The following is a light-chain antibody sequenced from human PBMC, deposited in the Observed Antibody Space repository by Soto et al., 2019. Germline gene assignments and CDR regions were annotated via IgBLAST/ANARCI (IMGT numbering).Light chain of an antibody. Sequence: SALTQPPSASGSPGQSVTISCTGTSSDVGAYNFVSWYQQHPGKAPKLIIYEVSKRPSGVPDRFSASKSGNTASLTVSGLQAEDEADYYCCSHGGSNNFYVFGNGTKVTVL. CDR1: SSDVGAYNF. CDR3: CSHGGSNNFYV. V-gene: IGLV2-8*01. CDR2: EVS. J-gene: IGLJ1*01.